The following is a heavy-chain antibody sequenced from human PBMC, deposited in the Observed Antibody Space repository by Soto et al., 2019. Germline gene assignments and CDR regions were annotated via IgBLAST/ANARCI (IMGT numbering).Heavy chain of an antibody. D-gene: IGHD6-19*01. CDR3: AKDLSRGWKPGDY. CDR1: GFTFSSYA. CDR2: ISYDGSNK. J-gene: IGHJ4*02. Sequence: QVQLVESGGGVVQPGRSLRLSCAASGFTFSSYAMHWVRQAPGKGLEWVAVISYDGSNKYYADSVKGRFTISRDNSKNTLYLQMNSLRAEDTAVYYCAKDLSRGWKPGDYWGQGTLVTVSS. V-gene: IGHV3-30*04.